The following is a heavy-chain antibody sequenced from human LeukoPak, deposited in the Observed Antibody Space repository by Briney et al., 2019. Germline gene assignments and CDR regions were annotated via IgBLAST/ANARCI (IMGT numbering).Heavy chain of an antibody. CDR2: IYSGGST. CDR1: EFSVRSNY. D-gene: IGHD6-6*01. Sequence: GGSLRLSCAASEFSVRSNYMTWVRQAPGKGLEWVSLIYSGGSTYYADSVKCRFTISRDNSKNKLYLQMNSLRAEDKALYYCVSSMKQLLDLGAFDIWGQGTMVTVSS. J-gene: IGHJ3*02. CDR3: VSSMKQLLDLGAFDI. V-gene: IGHV3-66*01.